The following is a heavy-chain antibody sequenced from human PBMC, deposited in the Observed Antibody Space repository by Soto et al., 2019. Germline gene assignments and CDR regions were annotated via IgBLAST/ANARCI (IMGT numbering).Heavy chain of an antibody. D-gene: IGHD6-6*01. CDR2: ISSGGDAI. CDR3: ARDRGQLVFDH. J-gene: IGHJ4*02. V-gene: IGHV3-11*01. CDR1: GFIFSDYF. Sequence: QVQVVESGGGLVEPGGSLRLSCAASGFIFSDYFMSWIRQAPGKGLEWVAYISSGGDAIYYADSVKARFTISRDNAENSLYLQMNSLRAEDTAVYYCARDRGQLVFDHWGQGTLVTVSS.